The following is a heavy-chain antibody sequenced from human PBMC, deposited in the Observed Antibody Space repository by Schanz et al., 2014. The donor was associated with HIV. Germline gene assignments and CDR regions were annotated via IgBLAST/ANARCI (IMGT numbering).Heavy chain of an antibody. CDR1: GFTFSSDA. CDR3: ARMEQLIIGYYYGMDV. Sequence: EVHLVESGGGLVKPGGSLRLSCAAFGFTFSSDAMSWVRQAAGKGLEWVSAISGSGGSTYYADSVKGRFTISRDNSKNTVYLQMNSLRPEDTAVYYCARMEQLIIGYYYGMDVWGQGTTVTVSS. CDR2: ISGSGGST. J-gene: IGHJ6*02. D-gene: IGHD3-16*01. V-gene: IGHV3-23*04.